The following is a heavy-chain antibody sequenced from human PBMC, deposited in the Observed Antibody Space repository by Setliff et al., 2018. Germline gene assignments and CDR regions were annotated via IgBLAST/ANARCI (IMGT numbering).Heavy chain of an antibody. CDR2: INHSGST. V-gene: IGHV4-34*01. J-gene: IGHJ5*02. CDR3: ARVPHDPYCNFWSGYYANWFDP. D-gene: IGHD3-3*01. CDR1: GYSISSGYY. Sequence: PSETLSLTCAVSGYSISSGYYWSWIRQPPGKGLEWIGEINHSGSTNYNPSLKSRVTISVDTSKNQFSLKLSSVTAADTAVYYCARVPHDPYCNFWSGYYANWFDPWGQGTLVTVSS.